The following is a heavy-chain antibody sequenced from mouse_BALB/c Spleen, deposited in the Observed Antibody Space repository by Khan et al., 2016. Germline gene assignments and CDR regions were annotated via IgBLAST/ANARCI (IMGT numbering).Heavy chain of an antibody. Sequence: QVQLKESGPGLVAPSQSLSITCTASGFSLTSYGVGWVRQPPGKGLEWLGVIWGDGSTNYYSALISRLSTSKDNSKSQAFLKLNSLQTDDTATYYCASLYYGNYDFAYWGQGTLVTVSA. CDR3: ASLYYGNYDFAY. CDR2: IWGDGST. D-gene: IGHD2-1*01. CDR1: GFSLTSYG. J-gene: IGHJ3*01. V-gene: IGHV2-3*01.